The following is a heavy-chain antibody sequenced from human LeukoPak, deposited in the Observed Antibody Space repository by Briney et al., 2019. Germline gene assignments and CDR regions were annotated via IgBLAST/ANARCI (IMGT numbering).Heavy chain of an antibody. CDR3: ARGTRIAVAGTSGAFDI. V-gene: IGHV3-23*01. J-gene: IGHJ3*02. CDR1: GFTFSNYA. D-gene: IGHD6-19*01. CDR2: VSDSGAST. Sequence: GGSLRLSCAASGFTFSNYAMSWVRQAPGKGLEWVSAVSDSGASTNSAASVKGRFTISRDNSKNTLYLQMNSLRAEDTAVYYCARGTRIAVAGTSGAFDIWGQGTMVTVSS.